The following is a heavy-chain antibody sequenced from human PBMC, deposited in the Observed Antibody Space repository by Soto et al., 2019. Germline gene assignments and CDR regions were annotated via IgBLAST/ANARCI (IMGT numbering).Heavy chain of an antibody. Sequence: PSETLALTCAVYAGSFSGYYWTWVRQPPGKGLEWIGEINHSGNTNSHPSLKSRLTISVDTSNYHFSLEMTSVTSADTAVYYCARSTMIRGVTDLWGPGALVTVS. CDR2: INHSGNT. CDR1: AGSFSGYY. J-gene: IGHJ5*02. V-gene: IGHV4-34*01. CDR3: ARSTMIRGVTDL. D-gene: IGHD3-10*01.